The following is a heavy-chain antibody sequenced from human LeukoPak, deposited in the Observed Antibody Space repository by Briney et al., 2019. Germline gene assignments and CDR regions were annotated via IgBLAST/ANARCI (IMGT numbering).Heavy chain of an antibody. D-gene: IGHD1-26*01. J-gene: IGHJ3*02. CDR2: IYHSGST. CDR1: GYSISSGYY. V-gene: IGHV4-38-2*01. Sequence: PSETLSLTCAVSGYSISSGYYWGWIRQPPGNGLEWIGSIYHSGSTYYNPSLKSRVTISVDTSKNQFSLKLSSVTAANTAVYYCARWEIAFDIWGQGTMVTVSS. CDR3: ARWEIAFDI.